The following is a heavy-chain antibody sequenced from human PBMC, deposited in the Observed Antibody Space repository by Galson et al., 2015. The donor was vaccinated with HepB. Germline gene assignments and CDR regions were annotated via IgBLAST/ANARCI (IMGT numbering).Heavy chain of an antibody. J-gene: IGHJ4*02. CDR3: AREELTGYIDY. CDR2: ISGSTGHT. CDR1: GYSFTSYG. V-gene: IGHV1-18*01. D-gene: IGHD3-9*01. Sequence: SVKVSCKASGYSFTSYGISWVRQAPGQGLEWMGWISGSTGHTNYAQNLQDRVTMTTDTSTGTGYMELRSLKSDDTAVYYCAREELTGYIDYWGQGTLVTVSS.